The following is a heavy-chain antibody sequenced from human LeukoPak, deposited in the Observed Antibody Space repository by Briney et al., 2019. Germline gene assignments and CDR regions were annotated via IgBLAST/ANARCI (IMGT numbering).Heavy chain of an antibody. CDR2: IYSAGST. CDR3: ARSGYDSSGDYFDY. V-gene: IGHV3-53*01. CDR1: GFTFSSYS. D-gene: IGHD3-22*01. Sequence: GGSLRLSCAASGFTFSSYSMNWVRQAPGKGLERVSVIYSAGSTYYADSVKGRFTISRDNSKNTLYLQMNGLRAEDTAVYYCARSGYDSSGDYFDYWGQGTLVTVSS. J-gene: IGHJ4*02.